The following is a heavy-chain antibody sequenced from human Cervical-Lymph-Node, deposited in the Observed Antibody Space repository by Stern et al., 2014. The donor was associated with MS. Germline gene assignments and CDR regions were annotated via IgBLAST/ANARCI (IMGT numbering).Heavy chain of an antibody. CDR2: IYYSGGT. CDR3: GRGQNGGFYAF. J-gene: IGHJ4*02. V-gene: IGHV4-61*01. D-gene: IGHD2-2*01. Sequence: QLQLQESGPGLVKPSETLSLTCTVSGGPVSSGSYYWCWLRQPPGKGLEWIGFIYYSGGTKYNPSLKGRVTISADAAKNQFSLKLASVTAGGTAVYYCGRGQNGGFYAFGGQGTLVTVSS. CDR1: GGPVSSGSYY.